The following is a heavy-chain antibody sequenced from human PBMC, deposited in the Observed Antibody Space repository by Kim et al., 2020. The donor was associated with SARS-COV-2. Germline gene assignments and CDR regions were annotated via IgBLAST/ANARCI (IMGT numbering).Heavy chain of an antibody. D-gene: IGHD6-13*01. V-gene: IGHV4-34*01. J-gene: IGHJ3*02. Sequence: NNNPALKIRVTISLDTSKNHFSRKLSSVTAADTAVYYCASWDGAAAGRKDIWGQVTMVTVSS. CDR3: ASWDGAAAGRKDI.